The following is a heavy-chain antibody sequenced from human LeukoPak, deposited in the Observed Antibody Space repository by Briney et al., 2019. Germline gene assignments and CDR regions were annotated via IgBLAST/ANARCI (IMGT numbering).Heavy chain of an antibody. Sequence: SGPALVKPTQTLTLTCTFTGFSLSTSGMCVSWIRQPPGKALEWLARIDWDDDKYYSTSLKTRLTISKDTSKNQVVLTMTNMDPVDTATYYCARHLRENVSYYYMDVWGKGTTVTISS. J-gene: IGHJ6*03. V-gene: IGHV2-70*11. D-gene: IGHD1-1*01. CDR3: ARHLRENVSYYYMDV. CDR2: IDWDDDK. CDR1: GFSLSTSGMC.